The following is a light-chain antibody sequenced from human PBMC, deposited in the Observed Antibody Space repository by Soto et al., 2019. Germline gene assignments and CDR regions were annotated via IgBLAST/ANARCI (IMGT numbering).Light chain of an antibody. CDR3: QQYANWPKT. J-gene: IGKJ1*01. V-gene: IGKV3-15*01. CDR2: YTS. Sequence: EIVMTQSPATLSVSPGESATLSCRASQSVSSDLAWYQQKPGQAPRLLIYYTSTRATGFPARFSGSGSGTEFTLTISSLQSEDSAVYFCQQYANWPKTFGQGTKVDNK. CDR1: QSVSSD.